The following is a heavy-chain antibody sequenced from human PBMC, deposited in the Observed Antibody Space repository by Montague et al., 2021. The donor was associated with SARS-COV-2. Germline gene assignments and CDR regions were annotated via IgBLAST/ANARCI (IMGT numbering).Heavy chain of an antibody. CDR1: GASLSGYY. D-gene: IGHD3-10*01. J-gene: IGHJ4*02. CDR2: INHSGST. Sequence: SETLSLTCAVYGASLSGYYWSWIRQSLGKGLEWIGEINHSGSTNYNPSLKSRVTISVDTSKKQFSLKLSSVTAADTAVYYCARGSSSRVMVRGKLQYWGQGALVIVSS. CDR3: ARGSSSRVMVRGKLQY. V-gene: IGHV4-34*01.